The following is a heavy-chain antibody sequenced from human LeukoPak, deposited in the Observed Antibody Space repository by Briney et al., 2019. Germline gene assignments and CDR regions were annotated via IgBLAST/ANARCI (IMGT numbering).Heavy chain of an antibody. J-gene: IGHJ5*02. D-gene: IGHD3-3*01. CDR2: ISGSGGST. V-gene: IGHV3-23*01. CDR1: GFTFSSYA. CDR3: AKMVGFLEWSNWFDP. Sequence: PGGSLRLSCAASGFTFSSYAMSWVRQAPGKGLEWVSAISGSGGSTYYADSVKGRFTISRDNSKNTLYLQMNSLRAEDTAVYYCAKMVGFLEWSNWFDPWGQGTLVTVSS.